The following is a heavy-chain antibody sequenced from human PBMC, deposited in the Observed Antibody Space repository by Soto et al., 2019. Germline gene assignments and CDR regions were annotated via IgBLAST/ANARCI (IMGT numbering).Heavy chain of an antibody. CDR2: ISAYNGNT. Sequence: GASVKVSCKASGYTFISYGISWVRQAPGQGHEWKGWISAYNGNTNYAQKLQGRVTMTTDTSTSTAYMELRSLRSDDTAVYYCARVGYSGYDLDAFDIWGQGTMVTVSS. V-gene: IGHV1-18*01. D-gene: IGHD5-12*01. CDR3: ARVGYSGYDLDAFDI. CDR1: GYTFISYG. J-gene: IGHJ3*02.